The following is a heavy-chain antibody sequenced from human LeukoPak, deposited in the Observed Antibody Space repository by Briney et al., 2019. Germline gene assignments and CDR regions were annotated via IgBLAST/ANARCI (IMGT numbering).Heavy chain of an antibody. CDR2: ISSSGSTR. D-gene: IGHD3-16*01. V-gene: IGHV3-48*03. Sequence: GGSLRLSCGASGFTYSSYEMNGPRRSPGRGGVGVSYISSSGSTRNYAASVKGRFTISRDNAKNSLYLQMNSLRAEDTAVYYCAELGIMIGGVWGKGTTVTISS. CDR1: GFTYSSYE. J-gene: IGHJ6*04. CDR3: AELGIMIGGV.